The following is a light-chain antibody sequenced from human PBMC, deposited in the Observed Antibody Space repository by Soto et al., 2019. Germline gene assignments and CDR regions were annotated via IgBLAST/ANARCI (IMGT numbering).Light chain of an antibody. CDR2: LSSDGSH. Sequence: QLVLTQSPSASASLGASVKLTCTLSSGHSSYAIAWHQQQPEKGPRYLMKLSSDGSHIKGDGIPDRFSGSSSGTERYLTISSLQSEDEADYYCQTRGTGILVFGGGTKLTVL. CDR3: QTRGTGILV. CDR1: SGHSSYA. J-gene: IGLJ3*02. V-gene: IGLV4-69*01.